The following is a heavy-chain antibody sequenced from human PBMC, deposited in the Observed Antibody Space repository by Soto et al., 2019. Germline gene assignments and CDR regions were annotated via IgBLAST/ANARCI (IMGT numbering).Heavy chain of an antibody. CDR1: GFTFSSSA. D-gene: IGHD3-22*01. Sequence: PGGSLRLSCEASGFTFSSSAMHWVRQAPGKGLEWVAVISYDGSNKYYADSVKGRFTISRDNSKNTLYLQMNSLRAEDTAVYYCAKQYYYDSSGYFYSYYFDYWGQGTLVTVSS. V-gene: IGHV3-30*18. CDR2: ISYDGSNK. J-gene: IGHJ4*02. CDR3: AKQYYYDSSGYFYSYYFDY.